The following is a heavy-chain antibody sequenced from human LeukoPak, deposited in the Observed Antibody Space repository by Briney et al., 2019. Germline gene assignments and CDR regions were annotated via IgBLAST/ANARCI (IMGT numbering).Heavy chain of an antibody. J-gene: IGHJ4*02. CDR3: ARRLVAAPPTWGYFDY. CDR2: IHYSGST. CDR1: GGSISSSSYY. V-gene: IGHV4-39*01. Sequence: SETLSLTCTVSGGSISSSSYYWGWIRQPPGKGLEWIGSIHYSGSTYYNPSLKSRVTISVDTSKNQFSLKLSSVTAADTAVYYCARRLVAAPPTWGYFDYWGQGTLVTVSS. D-gene: IGHD6-6*01.